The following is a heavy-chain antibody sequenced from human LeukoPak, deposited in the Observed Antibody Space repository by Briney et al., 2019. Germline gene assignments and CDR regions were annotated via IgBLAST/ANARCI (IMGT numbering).Heavy chain of an antibody. J-gene: IGHJ6*02. CDR2: ISSSSYI. CDR1: GFTFSSYS. CDR3: ARDPNYGSGSSYYYYYGMDV. D-gene: IGHD3-10*01. V-gene: IGHV3-21*01. Sequence: GGSLGLSCAASGFTFSSYSMNWVRQAPGKGLEWVSSISSSSYIYYADSVKGRFTISRDNAKNSLYLQMNSLRAEDTAVYYCARDPNYGSGSSYYYYYGMDVWGQGTTVTVSS.